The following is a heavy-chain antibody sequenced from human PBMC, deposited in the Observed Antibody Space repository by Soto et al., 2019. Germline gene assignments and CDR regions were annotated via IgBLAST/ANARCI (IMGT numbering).Heavy chain of an antibody. CDR1: GFILSTYG. J-gene: IGHJ5*02. V-gene: IGHV3-30*03. CDR3: ARDYGPRNWYNWFHP. D-gene: IGHD4-17*01. Sequence: PGGSLRLSCAASGFILSTYGMHWVRQAPGKGLEWVAMISHDGNAQYYVDSVKGRFSVSRDTSKNTLHLHMNSLRSEDTGLYYCARDYGPRNWYNWFHPWGKGTLVTVSS. CDR2: ISHDGNAQ.